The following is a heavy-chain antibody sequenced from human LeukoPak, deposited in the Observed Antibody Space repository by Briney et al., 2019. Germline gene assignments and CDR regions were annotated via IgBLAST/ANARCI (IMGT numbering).Heavy chain of an antibody. J-gene: IGHJ4*02. V-gene: IGHV3-64D*06. Sequence: GGSLRLSCSASGFTFSSYAMHWVRQAPGKGLEYVSAISSNGGSTYYADSVKGRFTISRDNSKNALYLQMRSLRAEDTAVYYCVKEFGVTMVRGVLYYFDYWGQGTLVTVSS. CDR1: GFTFSSYA. D-gene: IGHD3-10*01. CDR3: VKEFGVTMVRGVLYYFDY. CDR2: ISSNGGST.